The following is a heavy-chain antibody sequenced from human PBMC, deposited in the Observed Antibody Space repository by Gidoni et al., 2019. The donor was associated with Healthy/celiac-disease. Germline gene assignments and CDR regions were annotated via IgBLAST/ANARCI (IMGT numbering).Heavy chain of an antibody. CDR1: GFTFSRYS. J-gene: IGHJ4*02. V-gene: IGHV3-21*01. D-gene: IGHD5-18*01. CDR2: ISSSSSYI. Sequence: EVQLVESGGGLVKPGGSLRLSCSASGFTFSRYSMNWVRQAPGKGLEWVSSISSSSSYIYYADSVKGRFTISRDNAKNSLYLQMNSLRAEDTAVYYCASSPAKVWDTAMVTHFDYWGQGTLVTVSS. CDR3: ASSPAKVWDTAMVTHFDY.